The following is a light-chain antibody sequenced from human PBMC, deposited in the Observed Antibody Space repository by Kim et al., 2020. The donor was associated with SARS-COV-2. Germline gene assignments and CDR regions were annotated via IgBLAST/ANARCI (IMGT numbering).Light chain of an antibody. CDR3: QQYNSYPYT. J-gene: IGKJ2*01. CDR1: QTINSW. CDR2: RAS. Sequence: SASVGDTVPITCLASQTINSWLAWYQQKPGKAPNLLISRASNLESGVPSRFSGSGSGTEFTLTINSLQPDDFATYYCQQYNSYPYTFGQGTKLEI. V-gene: IGKV1-5*03.